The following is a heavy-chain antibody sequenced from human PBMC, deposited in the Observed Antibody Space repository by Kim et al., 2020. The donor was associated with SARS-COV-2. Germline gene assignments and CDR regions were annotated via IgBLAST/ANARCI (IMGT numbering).Heavy chain of an antibody. Sequence: SETLSLTCTVSGGSISSSSYYWGWIRQPPGKGLEWIGSIYYSGSTYYNPSLKSRVTISVDTSKNQFSLKLSSVTAADTAVYYCARRSGYDLGAFDIWGQGTMVTVSS. J-gene: IGHJ3*02. V-gene: IGHV4-39*01. CDR3: ARRSGYDLGAFDI. CDR1: GGSISSSSYY. CDR2: IYYSGST. D-gene: IGHD5-12*01.